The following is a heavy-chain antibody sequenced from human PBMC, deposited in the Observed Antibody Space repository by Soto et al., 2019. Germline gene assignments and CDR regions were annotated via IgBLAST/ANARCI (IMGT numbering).Heavy chain of an antibody. V-gene: IGHV3-48*02. CDR1: GFTFSSYS. CDR3: ARALGDILIKWFDP. J-gene: IGHJ5*02. D-gene: IGHD3-9*01. CDR2: ISGDSSNI. Sequence: PGGSLRLSCAASGFTFSSYSLHWVRQAPGKGLEWVSYISGDSSNIYYADSVKGRFTISRDNAKNSLFLQMNSLRDEDAAVYYCARALGDILIKWFDPWGQGTLVTVS.